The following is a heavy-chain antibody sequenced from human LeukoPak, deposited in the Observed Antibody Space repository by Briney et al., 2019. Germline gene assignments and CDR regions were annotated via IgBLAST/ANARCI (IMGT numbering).Heavy chain of an antibody. CDR2: IIPIFGTA. Sequence: SVKVSCKASGGTFSSYAISWVRQAPGQGLEWMGGIIPIFGTANYAQKFQGRVTIAADESTSTAYMELSSLRSEDTAVYYCAVRGGSYYYGMDVWGQGTTVTVSS. CDR3: AVRGGSYYYGMDV. CDR1: GGTFSSYA. J-gene: IGHJ6*02. V-gene: IGHV1-69*13. D-gene: IGHD3-16*01.